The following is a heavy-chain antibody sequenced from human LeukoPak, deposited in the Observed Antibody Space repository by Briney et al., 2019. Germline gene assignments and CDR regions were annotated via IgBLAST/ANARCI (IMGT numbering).Heavy chain of an antibody. CDR1: GFTFSSYG. V-gene: IGHV3-30*02. CDR2: IRYDGSNK. CDR3: AKGGPAYCSSTSCYNLYFDY. J-gene: IGHJ4*02. D-gene: IGHD2-2*02. Sequence: GGSRRLSCAASGFTFSSYGMHWVRQAPGKGLEWVAFIRYDGSNKYYADSVKGRFTISRDNSKNTLYLQMNSLRAEDTAVYYCAKGGPAYCSSTSCYNLYFDYWGQGTLVTVSS.